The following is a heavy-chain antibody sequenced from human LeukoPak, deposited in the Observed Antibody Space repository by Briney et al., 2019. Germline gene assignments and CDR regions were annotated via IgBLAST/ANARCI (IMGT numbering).Heavy chain of an antibody. D-gene: IGHD6-19*01. J-gene: IGHJ4*02. Sequence: SGGSLRLSCAASGFTFSSYGMHWVRQAPGKGLKWVAVISYDGSNKYYADSVKGRFTISRDNSKNTLYLQMNSLRAEDTAVYYCAKGDSGWAVDYWGQGTLVTVSS. V-gene: IGHV3-30*18. CDR3: AKGDSGWAVDY. CDR1: GFTFSSYG. CDR2: ISYDGSNK.